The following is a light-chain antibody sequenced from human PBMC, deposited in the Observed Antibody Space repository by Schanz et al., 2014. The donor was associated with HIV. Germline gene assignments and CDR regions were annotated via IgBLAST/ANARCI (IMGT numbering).Light chain of an antibody. J-gene: IGKJ2*01. CDR3: QQYGSSPFT. Sequence: EIGLTQSPGTLSLSPGETATLSCRASQSVSTNYLAWYQQKPGQAPRLLIFGASKRATGIPDRFSGSESGTDFTLTINRMEPEDYAVFYCQQYGSSPFTFGQGTKLEIK. V-gene: IGKV3-20*01. CDR1: QSVSTNY. CDR2: GAS.